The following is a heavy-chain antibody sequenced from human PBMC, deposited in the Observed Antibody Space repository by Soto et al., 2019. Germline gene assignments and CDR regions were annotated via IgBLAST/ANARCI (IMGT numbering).Heavy chain of an antibody. CDR1: GGSISSGDYY. CDR2: FFYSGST. J-gene: IGHJ4*02. Sequence: SETLSLTCAVSGGSISSGDYYWNWIRQHPGKGLEWIGNFFYSGSTYYNPSLKSRLSISLDTSKNQFSLNLTSVTVADTAVYYCANGNNYFRINYLGQQTLVPVSS. D-gene: IGHD3-9*01. V-gene: IGHV4-31*11. CDR3: ANGNNYFRINY.